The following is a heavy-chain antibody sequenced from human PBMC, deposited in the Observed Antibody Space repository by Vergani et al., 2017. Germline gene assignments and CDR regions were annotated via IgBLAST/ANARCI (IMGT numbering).Heavy chain of an antibody. V-gene: IGHV4-39*07. CDR2: IYYSGST. D-gene: IGHD3-3*01. Sequence: QLQLQESGPGLVKPSETLSLTCTVSGGSISSSSYYWGWIRQPPGKGLEWIGSIYYSGSTYYNPSLKSRVTISVDTSKNQFSRKLSSVTAADTAVYYCARGVGTSYDFWSGYYTNYYYMDVWGKGTTVTVSS. J-gene: IGHJ6*03. CDR1: GGSISSSSYY. CDR3: ARGVGTSYDFWSGYYTNYYYMDV.